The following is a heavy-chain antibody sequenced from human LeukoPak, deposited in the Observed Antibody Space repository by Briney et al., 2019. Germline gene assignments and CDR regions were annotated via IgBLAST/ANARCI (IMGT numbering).Heavy chain of an antibody. CDR3: SFNS. CDR1: EFTVSNAW. J-gene: IGHJ4*02. CDR2: IKSKSDGGTT. V-gene: IGHV3-15*01. Sequence: GGSLRLSCAVSEFTVSNAWMSWVRQAPGKGLEWVGRIKSKSDGGTTDYAAPVKDRFTISRDESKNTLYLQMSNLKTEDTAVYFRSFNSWGQGTLVTVSS.